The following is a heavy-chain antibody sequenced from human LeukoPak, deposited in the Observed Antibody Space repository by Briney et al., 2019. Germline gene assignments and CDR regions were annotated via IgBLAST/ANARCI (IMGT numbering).Heavy chain of an antibody. D-gene: IGHD3-3*01. CDR1: GFTFSSYW. CDR3: ARGSRWSGYYNY. V-gene: IGHV3-74*01. CDR2: INSDGSST. Sequence: GGSLRLSCAASGFTFSSYWMHWVRQAPGEGLVWVSRINSDGSSTSYADSVKGRFTISRDNAKNALYLQMNSLRAEDTAIYYCARGSRWSGYYNYWGQGTLVTVSS. J-gene: IGHJ4*02.